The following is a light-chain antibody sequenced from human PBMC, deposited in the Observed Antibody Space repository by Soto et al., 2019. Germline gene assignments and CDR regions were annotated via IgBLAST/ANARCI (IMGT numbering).Light chain of an antibody. CDR3: QQSYSTPWT. CDR1: QSISRW. V-gene: IGKV1-39*01. CDR2: GVS. Sequence: GDRVTIPCRASQSISRWLAWYQQKPGKAPNLLMYGVSTLHSGVPSRFSGTGSGTDFTLTISSLQPEDFATYYCQQSYSTPWTFGPGTKVDIK. J-gene: IGKJ1*01.